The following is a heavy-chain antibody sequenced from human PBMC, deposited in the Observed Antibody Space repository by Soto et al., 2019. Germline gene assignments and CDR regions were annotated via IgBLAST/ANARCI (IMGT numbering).Heavy chain of an antibody. D-gene: IGHD5-18*01. J-gene: IGHJ6*02. Sequence: ASVKVSCKASGYTFTSYPTHWVRQAPGQRLEWMGWIDAGNGNTKYSQKFRGRVTLTTDTSASTAYMDLSSLRSEDTAVYYCARAGYTYGSTYYGMDVWGQGTTVTVSS. V-gene: IGHV1-3*01. CDR1: GYTFTSYP. CDR3: ARAGYTYGSTYYGMDV. CDR2: IDAGNGNT.